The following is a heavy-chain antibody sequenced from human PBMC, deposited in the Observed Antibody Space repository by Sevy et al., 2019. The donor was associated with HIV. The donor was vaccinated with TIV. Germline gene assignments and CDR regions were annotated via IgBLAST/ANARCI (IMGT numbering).Heavy chain of an antibody. J-gene: IGHJ3*02. CDR3: ARHCSSTSCSHAFDI. D-gene: IGHD2-2*01. CDR2: INHSGST. V-gene: IGHV4-34*01. Sequence: SETLSLTCAVYGGSFSGYYWSWIRQPPGKGLEWIGEINHSGSTNYNPSLKSRVTISGDTSKYQFSLKLSSVTAADTAVYYCARHCSSTSCSHAFDIWGQGTMVTVSS. CDR1: GGSFSGYY.